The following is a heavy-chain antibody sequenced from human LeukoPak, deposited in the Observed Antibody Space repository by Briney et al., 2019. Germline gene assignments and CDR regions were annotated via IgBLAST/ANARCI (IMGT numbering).Heavy chain of an antibody. V-gene: IGHV4-4*02. J-gene: IGHJ4*02. Sequence: SETLSLTCTVFGGSISSSHWWTWVRHSPGKGLEWIGEIYHSGNTNYNPSLKSRVTISVDTSKNQFSLKLSSVTAADTAVYYCARLSGYSSGHYYSDYWGQGTLVTVSS. D-gene: IGHD3-22*01. CDR1: GGSISSSHW. CDR2: IYHSGNT. CDR3: ARLSGYSSGHYYSDY.